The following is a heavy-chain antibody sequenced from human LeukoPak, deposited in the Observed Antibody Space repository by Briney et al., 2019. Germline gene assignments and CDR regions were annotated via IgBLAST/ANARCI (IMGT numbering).Heavy chain of an antibody. V-gene: IGHV4-38-2*02. D-gene: IGHD1-14*01. CDR1: GYSISSGYY. CDR3: ARGWRGIIRYFDY. CDR2: IYHSGST. J-gene: IGHJ4*02. Sequence: SETLSLTCTVSGYSISSGYYWGWIRQPPGKGLEWIGSIYHSGSTYYNPSLKSRVTISVDTSKNQFSLKLSSVTAADTAVYYCARGWRGIIRYFDYWGQGTLVTVSS.